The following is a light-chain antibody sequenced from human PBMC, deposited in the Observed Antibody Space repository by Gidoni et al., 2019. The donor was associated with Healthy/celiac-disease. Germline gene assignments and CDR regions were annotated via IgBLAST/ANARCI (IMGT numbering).Light chain of an antibody. CDR2: KAS. Sequence: DIQMPTSPSTLSASVGDRVTITCRASQSISSWLAWYQQKPGKAPKLLIYKASSLESGVPSRFSGSGSGTEFTLTISSLQPDDFATYYCQQYNSDWTFGQGTKVEIK. CDR1: QSISSW. V-gene: IGKV1-5*03. J-gene: IGKJ1*01. CDR3: QQYNSDWT.